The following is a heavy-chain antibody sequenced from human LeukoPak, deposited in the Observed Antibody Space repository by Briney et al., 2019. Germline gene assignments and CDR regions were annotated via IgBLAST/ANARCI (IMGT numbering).Heavy chain of an antibody. Sequence: PGGSLRLSCAASGFIFSSYWMSWVRQAPGKGLEWVANIKQDGSEKYYVDSVKGRFTISRDNAKNSLYLQMNSLRAEDTAVYYCARDGYNSGYLKALDYWGQGTLLTVSS. CDR3: ARDGYNSGYLKALDY. J-gene: IGHJ4*02. V-gene: IGHV3-7*01. D-gene: IGHD5-18*01. CDR1: GFIFSSYW. CDR2: IKQDGSEK.